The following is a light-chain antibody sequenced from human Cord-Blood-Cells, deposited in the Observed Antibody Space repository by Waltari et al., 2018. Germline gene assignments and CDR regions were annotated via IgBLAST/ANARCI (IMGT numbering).Light chain of an antibody. CDR2: DVS. J-gene: IGLJ1*01. V-gene: IGLV2-11*01. Sequence: QSALTQPRSVSGSPGQSVTISCTGTSSDVGGYNYVYWYQQHPGKAPKLMMYDVSKRPSGVPDRFSGSKSGNAASLTISGLQAEDEADYYCCSYAGSYSDVFGSGTKVTVL. CDR3: CSYAGSYSDV. CDR1: SSDVGGYNY.